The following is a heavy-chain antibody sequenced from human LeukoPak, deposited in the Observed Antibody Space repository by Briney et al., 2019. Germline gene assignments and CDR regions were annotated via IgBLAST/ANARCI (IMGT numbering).Heavy chain of an antibody. CDR1: GYTFTGYY. D-gene: IGHD4-23*01. V-gene: IGHV1-2*02. CDR3: ARDGKGLRYYHYYMDV. Sequence: ASVKVSCKASGYTFTGYYMHWVRQAPGQGLEWMGWINPNSGGTNYAQKFQGRVTMTRDTSISTAYMELSRLRSDDTAVYYCARDGKGLRYYHYYMDVWGKGTTVTVSS. CDR2: INPNSGGT. J-gene: IGHJ6*03.